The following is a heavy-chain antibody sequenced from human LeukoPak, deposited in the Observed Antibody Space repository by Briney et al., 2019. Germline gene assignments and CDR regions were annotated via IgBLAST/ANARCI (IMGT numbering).Heavy chain of an antibody. CDR3: ARDRGYYDSSGYDAFDI. J-gene: IGHJ3*02. V-gene: IGHV1-46*01. CDR1: GYTFTSYY. Sequence: ASVKVSCKASGYTFTSYYMHWVRQAPGQGLEWMGIINPSGGSTSYAQKFQGRVTMTRDTSTSTVYMELSSLRSEDTAVYYCARDRGYYDSSGYDAFDIWGQGTMVTVSS. D-gene: IGHD3-22*01. CDR2: INPSGGST.